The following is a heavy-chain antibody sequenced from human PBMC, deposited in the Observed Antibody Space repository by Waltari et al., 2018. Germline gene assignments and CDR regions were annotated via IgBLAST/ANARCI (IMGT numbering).Heavy chain of an antibody. D-gene: IGHD2-15*01. Sequence: VQLVQSGTEVENPGASLRVSCKVSGHPLSDLSIHWVRQAPGKGLEWRGGVATDEGASVDAQKFQGRLTRTEDTSTDTAYMELRSRTSEDTAVYYWAAGGGGSRLPRWGQGTLIIVS. CDR2: VATDEGAS. J-gene: IGHJ4*02. CDR1: GHPLSDLS. CDR3: AAGGGGSRLPR. V-gene: IGHV1-24*01.